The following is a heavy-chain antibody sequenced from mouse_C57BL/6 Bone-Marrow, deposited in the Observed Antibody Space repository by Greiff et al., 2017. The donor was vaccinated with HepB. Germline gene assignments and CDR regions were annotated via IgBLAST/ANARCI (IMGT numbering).Heavy chain of an antibody. CDR3: ARNYGSSYESYAMDY. D-gene: IGHD1-1*01. J-gene: IGHJ4*01. Sequence: VQRVESGPGLVQPSQSLSITCTVSGFSLTSYGVHWVRQSPGKGLEWLGVIWSGGSTDYNAAFISRLSISKDNSKSQVFFKMNSLQADDTAIYYCARNYGSSYESYAMDYWGQGTSVTVSS. CDR1: GFSLTSYG. CDR2: IWSGGST. V-gene: IGHV2-2*01.